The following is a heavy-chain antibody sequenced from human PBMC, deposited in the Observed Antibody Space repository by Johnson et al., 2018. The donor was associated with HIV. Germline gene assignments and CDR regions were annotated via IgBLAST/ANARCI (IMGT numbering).Heavy chain of an antibody. CDR2: IRYDGSKK. J-gene: IGHJ3*02. V-gene: IGHV3-33*01. Sequence: QVQLVESGGGVVQPGRSLRLSCAASGFTFSSYGMHWVRQAPGKGLEWVALIRYDGSKKYYADSVKGRFTISRDNSKNTMDLQMNSLRAEDTAVYYCARTLWVGKESAFDIWGQGTMVTVSS. CDR1: GFTFSSYG. D-gene: IGHD3-16*01. CDR3: ARTLWVGKESAFDI.